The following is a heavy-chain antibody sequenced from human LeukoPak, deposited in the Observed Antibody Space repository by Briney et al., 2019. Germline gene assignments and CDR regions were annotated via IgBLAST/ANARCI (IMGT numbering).Heavy chain of an antibody. CDR3: ARSRITMIYYYYMDV. CDR1: GGSISSDY. J-gene: IGHJ6*03. D-gene: IGHD3-22*01. V-gene: IGHV4-59*05. Sequence: SETLSLTCTVSGGSISSDYWSWIRQPPGRGLEWIGSIYYSGSTYYNPSLKSRVTISVDTSKNQFSLKLSSVTAADTAVYYCARSRITMIYYYYMDVWGKGTTVTISS. CDR2: IYYSGST.